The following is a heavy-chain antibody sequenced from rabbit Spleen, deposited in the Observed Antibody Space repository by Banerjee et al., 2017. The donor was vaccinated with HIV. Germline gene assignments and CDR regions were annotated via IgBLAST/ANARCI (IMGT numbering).Heavy chain of an antibody. D-gene: IGHD8-1*01. CDR3: ARDTGSSFSSYGMDL. J-gene: IGHJ6*01. CDR2: IYAGSSGNT. Sequence: QSLEESGGGLVQPEGSLTLTCKASGIDFSSYYYMCWVRQAPGKGLEWIACIYAGSSGNTYYASWAKGRFTISKTSSTTVTLQMTSLTAADTATYFCARDTGSSFSSYGMDLWGQGTLVTVS. CDR1: GIDFSSYYY. V-gene: IGHV1S40*01.